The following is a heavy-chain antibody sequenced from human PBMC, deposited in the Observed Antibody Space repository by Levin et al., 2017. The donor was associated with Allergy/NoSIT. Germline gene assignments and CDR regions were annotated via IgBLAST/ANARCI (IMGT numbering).Heavy chain of an antibody. CDR1: GFTFSSYS. J-gene: IGHJ4*02. D-gene: IGHD6-19*01. V-gene: IGHV3-21*01. Sequence: GESLKISCAASGFTFSSYSMNWVRQAPGKGLEWVSSISSSSSYIYYADSVKGRFTFSRDNAKNSLYLQMNSLRAEDTAVYYCASRAKQWQPRDYWGQGTLVTVSS. CDR2: ISSSSSYI. CDR3: ASRAKQWQPRDY.